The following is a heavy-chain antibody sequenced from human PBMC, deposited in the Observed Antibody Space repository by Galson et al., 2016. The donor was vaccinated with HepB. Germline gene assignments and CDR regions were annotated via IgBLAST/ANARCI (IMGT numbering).Heavy chain of an antibody. Sequence: SLRLSCAASGFTFSNAWMTWVRQAPGKGLEWVGRIKSKTHGGTTDYAAPVKGRFTISRDDSKNTLYLQMNSLKTEDTAVYYCTASGSPGLAHWGQGTLVTVSS. CDR3: TASGSPGLAH. D-gene: IGHD3-10*01. CDR1: GFTFSNAW. V-gene: IGHV3-15*01. J-gene: IGHJ4*02. CDR2: IKSKTHGGTT.